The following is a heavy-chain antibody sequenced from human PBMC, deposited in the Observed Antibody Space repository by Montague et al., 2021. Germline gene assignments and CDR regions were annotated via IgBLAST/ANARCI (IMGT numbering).Heavy chain of an antibody. D-gene: IGHD3-10*01. CDR3: ARDVRGKYGSESYSARGYCYYDMDV. J-gene: IGHJ6*03. V-gene: IGHV4-59*01. CDR2: IYYSGST. CDR1: GGSITNYY. Sequence: SETLSLTCTVSGGSITNYYWSWIRQPPGKGLEWIGYIYYSGSTNYNPSLRSRLTISVDTSKNQFSLKLSSVTAADTAVYYCARDVRGKYGSESYSARGYCYYDMDVWGKGTMVTVSS.